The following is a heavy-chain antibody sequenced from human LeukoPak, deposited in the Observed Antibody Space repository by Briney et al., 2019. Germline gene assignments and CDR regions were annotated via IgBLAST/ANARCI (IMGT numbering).Heavy chain of an antibody. CDR1: GGSFRSYY. Sequence: SETLSLTCTVSGGSFRSYYWTWIRQPPGKGLEWIGYVYYSGSTSYNPSLKSRVTISVDTSKNQFSLKLSSVTAADAAVYYCARGPGSGTYWAFDYWGQGTLVTVSS. J-gene: IGHJ4*02. V-gene: IGHV4-59*01. CDR2: VYYSGST. D-gene: IGHD1-26*01. CDR3: ARGPGSGTYWAFDY.